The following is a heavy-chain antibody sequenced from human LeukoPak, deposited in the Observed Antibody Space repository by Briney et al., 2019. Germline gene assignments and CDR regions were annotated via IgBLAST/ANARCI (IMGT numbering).Heavy chain of an antibody. V-gene: IGHV1-69*13. CDR2: IIPIFGTA. CDR3: AKSSIAAPMGRYYFDY. D-gene: IGHD6-6*01. Sequence: GASVKVSCKASGYTFTSYYMHWVRQAPGQGLEWMGGIIPIFGTANYAQKFQGRVTITADESTSTAYMELSSLRSEDTAVYYCAKSSIAAPMGRYYFDYWGQGTLVTVSS. CDR1: GYTFTSYY. J-gene: IGHJ4*02.